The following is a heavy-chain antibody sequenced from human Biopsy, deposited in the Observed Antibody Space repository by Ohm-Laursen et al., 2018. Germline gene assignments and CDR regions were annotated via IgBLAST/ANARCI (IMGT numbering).Heavy chain of an antibody. Sequence: SETLSLTCIVSGDSISSYYWSWIRQPPGKGLQWIGYVYYTGSTDYNPSLQSRITISLDTSKNQFSLMLSSVTAADTAVYYCARSNGYGDYRFDDWGQGTLVTVAS. J-gene: IGHJ4*02. CDR3: ARSNGYGDYRFDD. V-gene: IGHV4-59*01. CDR1: GDSISSYY. CDR2: VYYTGST. D-gene: IGHD4-11*01.